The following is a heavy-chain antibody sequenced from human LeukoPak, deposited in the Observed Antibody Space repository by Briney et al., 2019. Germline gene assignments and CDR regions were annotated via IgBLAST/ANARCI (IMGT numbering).Heavy chain of an antibody. CDR1: EFTVSNYY. J-gene: IGHJ3*02. CDR3: ARGRPGGLDAFDI. V-gene: IGHV3-66*01. CDR2: IYSGGST. Sequence: GGSLRLSCAASEFTVSNYYMSWVRQAPGKGLEWVSVIYSGGSTYYADSVKGRFTISRDNSKNTLYLQMNSLRAEDTAVYYCARGRPGGLDAFDIWGQGTMVNVSS. D-gene: IGHD6-25*01.